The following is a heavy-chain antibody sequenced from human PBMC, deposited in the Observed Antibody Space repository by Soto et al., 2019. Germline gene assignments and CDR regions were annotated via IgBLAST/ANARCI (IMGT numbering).Heavy chain of an antibody. Sequence: PSETLSLTCTVSGGSISSSSYSWGWIRQPPGKGLEWIGSIYYSGSTYYNPSLKSRVTISVDTSKNQFSLKLSSVTAADTAVYYCARRRYCTNVVCETDDAFDIWGQGTMVTVSS. CDR2: IYYSGST. D-gene: IGHD2-8*01. J-gene: IGHJ3*02. CDR3: ARRRYCTNVVCETDDAFDI. V-gene: IGHV4-39*01. CDR1: GGSISSSSYS.